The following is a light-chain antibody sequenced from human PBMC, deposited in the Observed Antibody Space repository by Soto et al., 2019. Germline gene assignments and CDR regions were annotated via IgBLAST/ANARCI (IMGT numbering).Light chain of an antibody. CDR1: SNDVGSRNF. CDR3: CSYAGGTTGV. J-gene: IGLJ3*02. CDR2: EGT. V-gene: IGLV2-23*01. Sequence: QSALTQPASMSGSPGQSITISCTGSSNDVGSRNFVSWYQQRPNKAPKLMIFEGTKRPSGVSDRFSASKSGYTASLTISGLRAEDEANYYCCSYAGGTTGVFGGGTKLTVL.